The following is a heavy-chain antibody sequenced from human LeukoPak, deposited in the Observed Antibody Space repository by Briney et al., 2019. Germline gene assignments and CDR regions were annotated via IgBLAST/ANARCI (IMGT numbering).Heavy chain of an antibody. Sequence: SETLSLTCTVSGCSISSYYWSWIRQPPGKGLEWIGYIYYSGSTNYNPSLKKRGTISVETSKNQFSLKLSSVTAADTAVYYCARDSAYDSSGYYYLYAFDIWGQGTMVTVSS. CDR1: GCSISSYY. V-gene: IGHV4-59*01. D-gene: IGHD3-22*01. CDR2: IYYSGST. CDR3: ARDSAYDSSGYYYLYAFDI. J-gene: IGHJ3*02.